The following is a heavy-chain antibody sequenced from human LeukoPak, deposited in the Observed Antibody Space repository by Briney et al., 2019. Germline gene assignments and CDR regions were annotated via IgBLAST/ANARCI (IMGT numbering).Heavy chain of an antibody. CDR2: ISSSSYI. Sequence: PGGSLRLSCAASGFTFSSYSMNWVRQAPGKGLEWVSSISSSSYIYYADSVKGRFTISRDNAKNSLYLQMNSLRAEDTAVYYCARLDIVAPPDYWGQGTLVTVSS. CDR1: GFTFSSYS. D-gene: IGHD5-12*01. CDR3: ARLDIVAPPDY. V-gene: IGHV3-21*01. J-gene: IGHJ4*02.